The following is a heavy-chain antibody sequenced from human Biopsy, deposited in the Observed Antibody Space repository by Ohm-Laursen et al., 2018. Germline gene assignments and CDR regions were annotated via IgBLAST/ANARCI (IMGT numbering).Heavy chain of an antibody. CDR2: IHHSGST. Sequence: GTLSLTCTVSGVSITAYYWSWIRQPPGKGLECIGNIHHSGSTNYNPSLKSQLTIAVGTSKNQFSLKLSSVTAADTAVYYCARMDCSGGSCHYYSYGMDVWGQGTTVTVSS. V-gene: IGHV4-4*09. CDR1: GVSITAYY. D-gene: IGHD2-15*01. J-gene: IGHJ6*02. CDR3: ARMDCSGGSCHYYSYGMDV.